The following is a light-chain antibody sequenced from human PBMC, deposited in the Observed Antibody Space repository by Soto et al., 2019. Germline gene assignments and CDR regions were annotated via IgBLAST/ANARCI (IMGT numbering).Light chain of an antibody. CDR1: DSDVGGYNY. J-gene: IGLJ1*01. CDR2: EVG. V-gene: IGLV2-14*01. CDR3: SSYTNSRSYV. Sequence: QSALTQPASVSGSPGQSITLSCTGTDSDVGGYNYVSWYQHHPGKSPKLMIYEVGSRPSGVSNRFSGSKSGNTASLTISGLQAEDDADYYCSSYTNSRSYVFGTVTKLTVL.